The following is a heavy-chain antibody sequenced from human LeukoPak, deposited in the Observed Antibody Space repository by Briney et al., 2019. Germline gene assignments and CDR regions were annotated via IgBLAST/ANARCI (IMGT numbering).Heavy chain of an antibody. CDR2: IRYTGSNK. V-gene: IGHV3-48*03. Sequence: GGSLRLSCAASGFTFSSYEMNWVRQAPGKGLEWLSYIRYTGSNKYYADSVKGRFTISRDNAKNSLYLQMNSLRAEDTAVYFCARVFVGENFDYWGQGTLVTVSS. D-gene: IGHD3-10*02. J-gene: IGHJ4*02. CDR1: GFTFSSYE. CDR3: ARVFVGENFDY.